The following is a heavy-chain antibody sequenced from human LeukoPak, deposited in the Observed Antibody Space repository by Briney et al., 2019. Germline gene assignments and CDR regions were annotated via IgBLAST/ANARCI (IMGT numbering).Heavy chain of an antibody. CDR1: GFTVSSNY. Sequence: GGSPRLSCAASGFTVSSNYMSWVRQAPGKGLEWVSVIYSGGSTYYADSVKGRFTISRDNSKNALYLQMNSLRAEDTAVYYCARVDTDYYYYGMDVWGQGTTVTVSS. V-gene: IGHV3-53*01. CDR2: IYSGGST. CDR3: ARVDTDYYYYGMDV. J-gene: IGHJ6*02. D-gene: IGHD5-18*01.